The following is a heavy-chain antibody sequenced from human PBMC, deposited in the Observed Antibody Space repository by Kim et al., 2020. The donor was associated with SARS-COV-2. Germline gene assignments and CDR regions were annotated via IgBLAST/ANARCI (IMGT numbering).Heavy chain of an antibody. CDR2: IYTSGST. V-gene: IGHV4-61*02. CDR3: ARVSVDIVAYYFDY. D-gene: IGHD5-12*01. Sequence: SETLSLTCTVSGGSISSGSYYWSWIRQPAGKGLEWIGRIYTSGSTNYNPSLKSRVTISVDTSKNQFSLKLSSVTAADTAVYYCARVSVDIVAYYFDYWGQGTLVTVSS. J-gene: IGHJ4*02. CDR1: GGSISSGSYY.